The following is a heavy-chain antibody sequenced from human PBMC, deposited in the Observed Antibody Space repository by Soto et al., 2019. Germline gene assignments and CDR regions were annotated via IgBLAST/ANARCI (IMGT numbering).Heavy chain of an antibody. CDR3: ARTYGDYSSGWFDP. CDR1: GFTFDDYG. V-gene: IGHV3-20*01. CDR2: INWNGGST. D-gene: IGHD4-17*01. Sequence: GGSLRLSCAASGFTFDDYGMSWVRQAPGKGLEWVSGINWNGGSTGFADSVKGRFTISRDNAKNSLYLQMNSLRAEDTALYHCARTYGDYSSGWFDPWGQGTLVTVSS. J-gene: IGHJ5*02.